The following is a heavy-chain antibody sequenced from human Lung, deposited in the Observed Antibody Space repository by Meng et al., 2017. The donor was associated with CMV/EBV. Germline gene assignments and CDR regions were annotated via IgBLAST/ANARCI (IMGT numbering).Heavy chain of an antibody. CDR3: ATDGRGYSYGKYYYYYGMDV. J-gene: IGHJ6*02. D-gene: IGHD5-18*01. CDR1: GYTLTELS. Sequence: ASVKVSXKVSGYTLTELSMHWVRQAPGKGLEWMGGFDPEDGETIYAQKFQGRVTMTEDTSTDTAYMELSSLRSEDTAVYYCATDGRGYSYGKYYYYYGMDVWGQGPTVTVSS. V-gene: IGHV1-24*01. CDR2: FDPEDGET.